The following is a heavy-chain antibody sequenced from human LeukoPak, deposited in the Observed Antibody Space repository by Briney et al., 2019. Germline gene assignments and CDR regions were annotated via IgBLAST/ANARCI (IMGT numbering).Heavy chain of an antibody. CDR3: ARALMSPISI. V-gene: IGHV4-34*01. J-gene: IGHJ3*02. CDR2: INHSGST. D-gene: IGHD3-10*02. CDR1: GGSFSGYY. Sequence: SETLSLTCAVYGGSFSGYYWSWIRQPPGKGLEWIGEINHSGSTNYNPSLKSRVTISVDSSKNQFSLKLSSVTAADTAVYYCARALMSPISIWGQGTMVTVSS.